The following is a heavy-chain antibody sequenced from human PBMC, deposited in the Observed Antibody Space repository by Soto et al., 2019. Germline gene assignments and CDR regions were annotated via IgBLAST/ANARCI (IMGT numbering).Heavy chain of an antibody. D-gene: IGHD3-22*01. CDR3: ARGRGYYDTTYFDY. Sequence: PSETLSLTCTVSGGSVSSGSYYWSWIRQPPGKGLEWIGYIYYSGSTNYNPSLKSRVTISVDTSKNQFSLKVNSVTAADTAVFFCARGRGYYDTTYFDYWGQGTLVTVSS. CDR2: IYYSGST. V-gene: IGHV4-61*01. J-gene: IGHJ4*02. CDR1: GGSVSSGSYY.